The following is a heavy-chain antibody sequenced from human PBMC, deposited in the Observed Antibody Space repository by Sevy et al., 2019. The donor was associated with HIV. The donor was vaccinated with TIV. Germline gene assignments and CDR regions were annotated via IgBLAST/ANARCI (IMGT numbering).Heavy chain of an antibody. V-gene: IGHV3-72*01. J-gene: IGHJ4*02. CDR3: TTHAGIAAAGRVFDY. CDR2: TRNKANSYTT. Sequence: GGSLRLSCAASGFTFSDHYMEWVRQAPGEGLEWVGRTRNKANSYTTEYAASVKGRFTISRDDSKNSLYLQLNSLKTEDTAWYYCTTHAGIAAAGRVFDYWGQGTLVTVSS. CDR1: GFTFSDHY. D-gene: IGHD6-13*01.